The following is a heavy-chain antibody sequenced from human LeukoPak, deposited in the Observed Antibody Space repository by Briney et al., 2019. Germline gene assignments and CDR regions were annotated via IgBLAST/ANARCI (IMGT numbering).Heavy chain of an antibody. CDR2: IKQDGSEK. CDR3: ARDRDYVWGSYRYDY. Sequence: PGGSLRLSCAASGFTFSSYWMSWVRQAPGKGLEWVANIKQDGSEKYYVDSVKGRFTISRDNAKNSRYLQMNSLRAEDTAVYYCARDRDYVWGSYRYDYWGQGTLVTVSS. D-gene: IGHD3-16*02. CDR1: GFTFSSYW. V-gene: IGHV3-7*01. J-gene: IGHJ4*02.